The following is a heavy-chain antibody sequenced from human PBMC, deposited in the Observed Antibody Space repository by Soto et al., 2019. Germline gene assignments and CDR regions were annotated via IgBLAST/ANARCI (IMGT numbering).Heavy chain of an antibody. CDR2: INHSGTT. CDR3: ARGLAGRSSSWYDY. J-gene: IGHJ4*02. CDR1: GGSFSGYF. V-gene: IGHV4-34*01. D-gene: IGHD6-13*01. Sequence: SETLSLTCAVYGGSFSGYFWSWIRQPPGKGLEWIGEINHSGTTNYNPSIKSRVTISVDTSKNQLSLKLSSVTAADTAVYYCARGLAGRSSSWYDYWGQGTLVTVSS.